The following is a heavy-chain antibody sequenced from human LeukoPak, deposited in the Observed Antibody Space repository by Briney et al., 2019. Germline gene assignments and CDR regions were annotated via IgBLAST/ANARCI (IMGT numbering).Heavy chain of an antibody. CDR2: ISADGNI. J-gene: IGHJ4*02. CDR3: AKVRGFWSGFDCFDY. V-gene: IGHV3-23*01. Sequence: GGSLRLSCAASGFTFSTYAMSWVRQAPGKGLEWVSAISADGNIYYADSVKGRFTISRDNSKNTLYLQMNSLRAEDTAVYYCAKVRGFWSGFDCFDYWGQGTLVTISS. D-gene: IGHD3-3*01. CDR1: GFTFSTYA.